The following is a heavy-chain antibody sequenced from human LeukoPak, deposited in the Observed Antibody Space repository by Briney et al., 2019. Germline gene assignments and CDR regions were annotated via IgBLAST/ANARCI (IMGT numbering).Heavy chain of an antibody. CDR2: ISGSGGST. D-gene: IGHD3-22*01. Sequence: GGSLRLSCAASGFTVSNNYLSWVRQAPGKGLKWVSAISGSGGSTYYADSVKGRFTISRDNSKNTLYLQMNSLRAEDTAVYYCAKGITMIVVVHLYYFDYWGQGTLVTVSS. CDR3: AKGITMIVVVHLYYFDY. CDR1: GFTVSNNY. J-gene: IGHJ4*02. V-gene: IGHV3-23*01.